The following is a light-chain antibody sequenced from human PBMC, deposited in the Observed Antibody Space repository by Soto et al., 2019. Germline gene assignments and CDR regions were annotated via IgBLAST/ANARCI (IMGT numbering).Light chain of an antibody. CDR2: DVS. CDR1: SSDVGGYDF. Sequence: QSVLTQPASVSGSPGQSITISCTGTSSDVGGYDFVSWYQHHPGKVPRLIIYDVSNRPSGVSNRFSGSKSANTASLTISGIQAEEEADFYCTSYTSIFTLVFGTGTKLTFL. J-gene: IGLJ1*01. V-gene: IGLV2-14*03. CDR3: TSYTSIFTLV.